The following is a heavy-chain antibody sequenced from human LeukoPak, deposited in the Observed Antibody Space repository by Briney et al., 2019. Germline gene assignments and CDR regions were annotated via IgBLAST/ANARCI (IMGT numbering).Heavy chain of an antibody. CDR3: AKAPYSGSYFGNWFDP. V-gene: IGHV3-23*01. CDR2: ISGSGGST. CDR1: GFTFSSYA. Sequence: GGSLRLSCAASGFTFSSYAMSWVRQAPGKGLEWVSAISGSGGSTYYADSVKGRFTISRDNSKNTLYLQMNSLRAEDTAVYYCAKAPYSGSYFGNWFDPWGQGTLVTVSS. J-gene: IGHJ5*02. D-gene: IGHD1-26*01.